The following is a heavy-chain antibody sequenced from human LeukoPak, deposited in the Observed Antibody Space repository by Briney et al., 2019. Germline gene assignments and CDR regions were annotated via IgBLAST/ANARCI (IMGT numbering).Heavy chain of an antibody. V-gene: IGHV3-48*03. D-gene: IGHD6-19*01. J-gene: IGHJ4*02. CDR2: ISSSGSTI. Sequence: GGSLRLSCAASRVTSSSYEMNWVRQAPGKGLEWVSYISSSGSTIYYADSVKGRFTTSRDNAKNSLYLQMNSLRAEDTAVYYCAAFIAVAGTGGYWGEGTLVTVSS. CDR1: RVTSSSYE. CDR3: AAFIAVAGTGGY.